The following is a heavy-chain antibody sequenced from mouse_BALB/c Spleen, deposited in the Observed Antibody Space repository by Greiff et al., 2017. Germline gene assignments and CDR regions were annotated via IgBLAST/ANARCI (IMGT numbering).Heavy chain of an antibody. D-gene: IGHD1-1*02. CDR2: IRNKANGYTT. Sequence: EVMLVESGGGLVQPGGSLRLSCATSGFTFTDYYMSWVRQPPGKALEWLGFIRNKANGYTTEYSASVKGRFTISRDNSQSILYLQMNTLRAEDSATYYCARVDFDYWGQGTTLTVSS. V-gene: IGHV7-3*02. J-gene: IGHJ2*01. CDR1: GFTFTDYY. CDR3: ARVDFDY.